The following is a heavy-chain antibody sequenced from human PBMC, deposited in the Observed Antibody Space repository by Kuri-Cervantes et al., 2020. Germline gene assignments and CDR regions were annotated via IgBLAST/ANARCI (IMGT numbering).Heavy chain of an antibody. J-gene: IGHJ4*02. CDR1: GYTFTSYY. CDR2: INPSGGST. CDR3: ASGGYDTSDFDY. V-gene: IGHV1-46*01. D-gene: IGHD3-22*01. Sequence: ASVKVSCKASGYTFTSYYMHWVRQAPGQGLEWTGIINPSGGSTNYAEKFQSRVTMTRDTSTSAVYMELSSLRSEDTAVYYCASGGYDTSDFDYWGQGTLVTVSS.